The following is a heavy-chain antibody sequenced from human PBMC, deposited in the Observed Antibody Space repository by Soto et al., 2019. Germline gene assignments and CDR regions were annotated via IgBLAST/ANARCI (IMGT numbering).Heavy chain of an antibody. Sequence: QVQLVQSGAEVNKPGASVKVSCKVSGYTLTELSMHWVRQAPGKGLEWMGGFDPEDGETIYAQKFQGRVTMTEDTSTDTAYMELSSLRSEDTAVYYCGTRAEIVVVKPGAFDIWGQGTMVTVSS. D-gene: IGHD3-22*01. CDR1: GYTLTELS. V-gene: IGHV1-24*01. CDR2: FDPEDGET. J-gene: IGHJ3*02. CDR3: GTRAEIVVVKPGAFDI.